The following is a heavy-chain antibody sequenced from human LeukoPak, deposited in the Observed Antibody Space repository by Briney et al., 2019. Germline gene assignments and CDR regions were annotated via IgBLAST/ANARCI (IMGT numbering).Heavy chain of an antibody. J-gene: IGHJ3*02. CDR1: GYTFTGYY. D-gene: IGHD3-22*01. Sequence: ASVKVSCKASGYTFTGYYMHWVRQAPGQGLEWMGWINPNSGGTNYAQKFQGRVTMTRDTSISTAYMELSRLRPDDTAVYYCAREPRGYYDSSGPYDAFDIWGQGTMVTVSS. V-gene: IGHV1-2*02. CDR2: INPNSGGT. CDR3: AREPRGYYDSSGPYDAFDI.